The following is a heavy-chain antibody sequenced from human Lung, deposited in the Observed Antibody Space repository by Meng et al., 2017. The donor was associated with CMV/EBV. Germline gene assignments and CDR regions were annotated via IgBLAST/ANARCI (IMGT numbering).Heavy chain of an antibody. CDR2: ISYDGSNK. CDR3: TRGGGTISIFGVARIVGGMDV. J-gene: IGHJ6*01. CDR1: GFTFSSYA. V-gene: IGHV3-30*04. D-gene: IGHD3-3*01. Sequence: GESLKISCAASGFTFSSYAMHWVRQAPGKGLEWVAVISYDGSNKYYADSVKGRFTISRDNSKNTLYLQMNSLRVEDTAVYYCTRGGGTISIFGVARIVGGMDVWGQGNTV.